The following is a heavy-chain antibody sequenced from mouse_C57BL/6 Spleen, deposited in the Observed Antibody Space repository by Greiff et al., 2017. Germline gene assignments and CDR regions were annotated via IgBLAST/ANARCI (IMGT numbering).Heavy chain of an antibody. CDR3: ARERASYYYGSSYAMDY. CDR1: GYSITSGYY. CDR2: ISYDGSN. J-gene: IGHJ4*01. Sequence: EVQLVESGPGLVKPSQSLSLTCSVTGYSITSGYYWNWIRQFPGNKLEWMGYISYDGSNNYNPSLKNRISITRDTSKNQFFLKLNSVTTEDTATYYCARERASYYYGSSYAMDYWGQGTSVTVSS. V-gene: IGHV3-6*01. D-gene: IGHD1-1*01.